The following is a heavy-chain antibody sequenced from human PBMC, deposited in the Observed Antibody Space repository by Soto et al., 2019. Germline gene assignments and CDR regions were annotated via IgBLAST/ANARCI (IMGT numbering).Heavy chain of an antibody. Sequence: GGSLGLACAASGFTVSSSGMSWVRQAPGKGLEWVANIKQDGSEKYYVDSVKGRFTISRDNAKNSLYLQMNSLRAEDTAVYYCAGAPPFLGYMDFWGKGTTVTVSS. J-gene: IGHJ6*03. V-gene: IGHV3-7*04. CDR1: GFTVSSSG. CDR3: AGAPPFLGYMDF. CDR2: IKQDGSEK.